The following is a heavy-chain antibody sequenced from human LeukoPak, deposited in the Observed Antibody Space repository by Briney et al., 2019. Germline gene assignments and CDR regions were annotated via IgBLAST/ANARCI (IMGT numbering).Heavy chain of an antibody. D-gene: IGHD3-9*01. CDR1: GFTFSSHW. V-gene: IGHV3-74*01. Sequence: GGSLRLSCAASGFTFSSHWMHWVRQGPGKGLVWVSGINTDGRNTFYADSVKGRFTISRDNAKNTLYLQMNSLRAEDTAVYYCATDLTGSFDYWGQGTLVTVSS. CDR2: INTDGRNT. J-gene: IGHJ4*02. CDR3: ATDLTGSFDY.